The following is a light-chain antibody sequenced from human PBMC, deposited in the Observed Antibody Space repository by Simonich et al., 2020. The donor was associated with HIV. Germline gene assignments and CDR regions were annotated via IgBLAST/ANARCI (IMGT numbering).Light chain of an antibody. CDR1: QSVSNN. V-gene: IGKV3-15*01. Sequence: EVVMTPSPATLSVSPGERATLSCRASQSVSNNFAGYQKKPGQAPRLLIYGASTRATGIPARFSGSGSGTEFTLTISSMQSEDFALCYCQQYNNWPRTFGQGTKVEIK. CDR3: QQYNNWPRT. J-gene: IGKJ1*01. CDR2: GAS.